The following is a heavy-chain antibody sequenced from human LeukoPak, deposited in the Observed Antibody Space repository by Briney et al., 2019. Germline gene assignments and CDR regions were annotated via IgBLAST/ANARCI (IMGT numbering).Heavy chain of an antibody. Sequence: GGSLRLSCAASGFTFSSYSMNWVRQAPGKGLEWVSCISSSSSYIYYADSVKGRFTISRDNSKNTLYLQMNSLKVGDTAVYYCARENYGDYYFDYWGQGTLVTVSS. CDR3: ARENYGDYYFDY. CDR1: GFTFSSYS. J-gene: IGHJ4*02. CDR2: ISSSSSYI. D-gene: IGHD4-17*01. V-gene: IGHV3-21*01.